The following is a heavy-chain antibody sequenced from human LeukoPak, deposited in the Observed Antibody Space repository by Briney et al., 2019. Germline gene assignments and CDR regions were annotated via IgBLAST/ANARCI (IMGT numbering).Heavy chain of an antibody. CDR3: ARVYPGAPDY. CDR2: ISSSSSTI. CDR1: GFTFSTFG. Sequence: PGGSLRLSCEVSGFTFSTFGMNWVRQAPGKGLEWVSYISSSSSTIYYADSVKGRFTISRDNAKNSLYLQMNSLRAEDTAVYYCARVYPGAPDYWGQGTLVTVSS. D-gene: IGHD7-27*01. J-gene: IGHJ4*02. V-gene: IGHV3-48*01.